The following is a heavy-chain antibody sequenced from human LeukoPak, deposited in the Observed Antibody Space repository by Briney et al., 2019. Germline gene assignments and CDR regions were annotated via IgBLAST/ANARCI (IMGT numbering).Heavy chain of an antibody. CDR2: INPHSGGT. CDR1: GYTSTGYY. D-gene: IGHD2-15*01. Sequence: ASVKVSCKASGYTSTGYYMHWVRQAPGQGLEWMGWINPHSGGTNYAQRFQGRVTMTRDTSISTAYMELSRLRSDDTAVYYCARDLFRGGVTYYYGMDVWGQGTTVTVSS. J-gene: IGHJ6*02. V-gene: IGHV1-2*02. CDR3: ARDLFRGGVTYYYGMDV.